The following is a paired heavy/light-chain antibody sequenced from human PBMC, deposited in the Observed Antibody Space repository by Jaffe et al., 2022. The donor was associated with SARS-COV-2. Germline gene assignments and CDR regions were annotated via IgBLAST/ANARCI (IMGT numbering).Heavy chain of an antibody. CDR1: GFTFSDYA. V-gene: IGHV3-30*18. Sequence: QVQLVESGGGVVQPGRSLRLSCAASGFTFSDYAMHWVRQAPGKGLEWVAVISYNGGNKYYADSVKGRFTISRDNSRNTLFLQMNSLRAEDTAVYYCAKVRGQLWLQADYWGQGTLVTVSS. J-gene: IGHJ4*02. CDR3: AKVRGQLWLQADY. D-gene: IGHD5-18*01. CDR2: ISYNGGNK.
Light chain of an antibody. V-gene: IGKV1-33*01. J-gene: IGKJ4*01. CDR2: DAS. CDR1: QDISNY. CDR3: QQYDNLPLT. Sequence: DIQMSQSPSSLSASVGDRVTITCQATQDISNYLNWYQQKPGKAPKLLIYDASNLETGVPSRFSGSRSGTDFTFTISSLQPEDIATYYCQQYDNLPLTFGGGTKVEIK.